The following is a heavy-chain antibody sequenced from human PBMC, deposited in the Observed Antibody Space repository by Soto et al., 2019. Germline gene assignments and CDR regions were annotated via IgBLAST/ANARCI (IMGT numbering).Heavy chain of an antibody. CDR2: IYYSGST. CDR3: AYGDYREGFDP. D-gene: IGHD4-17*01. V-gene: IGHV4-31*03. Sequence: SETLSLTCTVSGGSISSGGYYWSWLRQHPGKGLEWIGYIYYSGSTYYNPSLKSRVTISVDTSKNQFSLKLSSVTAADTAVYYCAYGDYREGFDPWGQGTLVTVSS. J-gene: IGHJ5*02. CDR1: GGSISSGGYY.